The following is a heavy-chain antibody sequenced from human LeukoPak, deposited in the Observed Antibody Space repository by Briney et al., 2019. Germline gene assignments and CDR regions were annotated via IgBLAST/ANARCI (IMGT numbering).Heavy chain of an antibody. J-gene: IGHJ4*02. CDR3: ARSGRGYYDSSGYYTALDY. V-gene: IGHV4-4*07. Sequence: SETLSLTCTVSGGSISSYYWSWIRQPAGKGLEWIGRLYTSGSTNYNPSLKSRVTMSVDTSKNQFSLKLSSVTAADTAVYYCARSGRGYYDSSGYYTALDYWGQGTLVTVSS. CDR1: GGSISSYY. CDR2: LYTSGST. D-gene: IGHD3-22*01.